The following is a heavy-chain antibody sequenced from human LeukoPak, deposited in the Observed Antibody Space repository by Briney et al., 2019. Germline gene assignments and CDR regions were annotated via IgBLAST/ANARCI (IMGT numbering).Heavy chain of an antibody. D-gene: IGHD2-2*01. Sequence: PGGSLRFSCAASGFTCSSKEMNWLRQGPGKGLEWVSYISSSGSTIYYADSGKGRFTISGDNAKNSLYLQMNRLRAEDTAVYYCARDPIPRIVVVPAAMSNWFDPWGQGTLVTVSS. CDR3: ARDPIPRIVVVPAAMSNWFDP. CDR2: ISSSGSTI. CDR1: GFTCSSKE. J-gene: IGHJ5*02. V-gene: IGHV3-48*03.